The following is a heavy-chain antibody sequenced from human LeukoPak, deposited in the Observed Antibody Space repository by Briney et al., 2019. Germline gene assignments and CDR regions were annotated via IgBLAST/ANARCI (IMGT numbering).Heavy chain of an antibody. D-gene: IGHD3-22*01. CDR2: MYNSGST. Sequence: PSETLSLTCTVSSGSVSSGSYYWSWIRQPPGKGLEWIGYMYNSGSTKYNPSPKSRVTISIDTSKNQFSLSLRSVTAADTAVFYCARHSFYHDTSGSKYYFDYWGQGTLVTVSS. CDR1: SGSVSSGSYY. J-gene: IGHJ4*02. CDR3: ARHSFYHDTSGSKYYFDY. V-gene: IGHV4-61*01.